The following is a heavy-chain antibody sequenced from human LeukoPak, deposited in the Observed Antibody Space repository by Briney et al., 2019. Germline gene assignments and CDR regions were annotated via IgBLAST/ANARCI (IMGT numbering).Heavy chain of an antibody. Sequence: APVKVSCKASGYTFTNYGITWVRQAPGQGLEWMAWISGYNGKTNYAQNLQGRVTMTTDTSTNTGYMELRSLRSDDAAVYYCAREYGSGSYTGIDYWGQGTLVTVSS. D-gene: IGHD3-10*01. CDR2: ISGYNGKT. V-gene: IGHV1-18*04. CDR3: AREYGSGSYTGIDY. J-gene: IGHJ4*02. CDR1: GYTFTNYG.